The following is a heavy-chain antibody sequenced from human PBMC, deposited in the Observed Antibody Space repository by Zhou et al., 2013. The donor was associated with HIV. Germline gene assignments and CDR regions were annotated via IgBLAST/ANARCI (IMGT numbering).Heavy chain of an antibody. CDR1: GGTFTSYA. Sequence: QVQLVQSGAEVKKPGSSVKVSCKASGGTFTSYAISWVRQAPGQGLEWMGWISGDNGNTNYSRKFQGRVTMTTDRFTSTAYLEMRRLRYDDTAVYFCARARKAARNYYYYYMDVWGKGTTVTVSS. CDR2: ISGDNGNT. J-gene: IGHJ6*03. CDR3: ARARKAARNYYYYYMDV. D-gene: IGHD6-6*01. V-gene: IGHV1-18*01.